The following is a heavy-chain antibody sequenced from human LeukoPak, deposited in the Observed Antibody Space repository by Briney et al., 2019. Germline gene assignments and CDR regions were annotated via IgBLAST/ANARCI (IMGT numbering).Heavy chain of an antibody. D-gene: IGHD5-18*01. Sequence: GGSLRLSCAASGFTFSDYYMSWIRQAPGKGLEWVSYISSSGSTIYYADSVKGRFTISRDNAKNSLYLQMNSLRAEDTALYHCARDRSYGSFDFWGPGTLVTVSS. V-gene: IGHV3-11*01. CDR3: ARDRSYGSFDF. CDR2: ISSSGSTI. J-gene: IGHJ4*02. CDR1: GFTFSDYY.